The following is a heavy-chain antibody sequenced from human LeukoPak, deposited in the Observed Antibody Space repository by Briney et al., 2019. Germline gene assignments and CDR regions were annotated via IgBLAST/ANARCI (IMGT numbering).Heavy chain of an antibody. CDR1: GFTFSSYG. D-gene: IGHD3-22*01. V-gene: IGHV3-33*01. J-gene: IGHJ4*02. CDR3: ARAYYDSSGYSDY. Sequence: PGGSLRLSCAASGFTFSSYGMHWVRQAPGKGLEWVAVIWYDGSNKYYADSVKGRFTISRDNSKNTLYLQMNSLRAEDTAVCYCARAYYDSSGYSDYWGQGTLVTVSS. CDR2: IWYDGSNK.